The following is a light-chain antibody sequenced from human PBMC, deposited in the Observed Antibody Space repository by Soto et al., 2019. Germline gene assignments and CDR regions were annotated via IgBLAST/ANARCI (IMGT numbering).Light chain of an antibody. Sequence: EIVLTQSPGTLSLSPGERATLSCRASQSVSSSYLAWYQQKPGQAPRLLIYGASSRATAIPDRFSGSGSGTDFTLTISRLEPEDYAVYYCQQYGSSPGGTFGPGTKVDIK. J-gene: IGKJ3*01. V-gene: IGKV3-20*01. CDR3: QQYGSSPGGT. CDR2: GAS. CDR1: QSVSSSY.